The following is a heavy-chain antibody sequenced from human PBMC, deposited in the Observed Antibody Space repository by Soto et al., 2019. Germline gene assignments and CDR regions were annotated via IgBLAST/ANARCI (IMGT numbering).Heavy chain of an antibody. V-gene: IGHV3-30-3*01. CDR3: ARDIPIFGSRDV. J-gene: IGHJ6*02. CDR2: ISYDGSNK. CDR1: GFTFSSYA. D-gene: IGHD3-3*01. Sequence: QVQLVESGGGVVQPGRSLRLSCAASGFTFSSYAMHWVRQAPGKGLEWVAVISYDGSNKYYADSVKGRFTISRDNSKNTLYLQMNSLRAEDTAVYDCARDIPIFGSRDVWGQGTTVTVSS.